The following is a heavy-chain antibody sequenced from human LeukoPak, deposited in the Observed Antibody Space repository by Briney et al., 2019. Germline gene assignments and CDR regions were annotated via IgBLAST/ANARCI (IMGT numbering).Heavy chain of an antibody. V-gene: IGHV3-33*06. CDR3: AKGPELQEA. D-gene: IGHD1-26*01. J-gene: IGHJ4*02. CDR1: GFTFSSYG. CDR2: IWYDGSNK. Sequence: PGRSLRLSCAASGFTFSSYGMHWVRQAPGKGLEWVAVIWYDGSNKYYADSVKGRFTISRDNSKNTLYLQMNSLRAEDTAVYYCAKGPELQEAWGQGTLVTVSS.